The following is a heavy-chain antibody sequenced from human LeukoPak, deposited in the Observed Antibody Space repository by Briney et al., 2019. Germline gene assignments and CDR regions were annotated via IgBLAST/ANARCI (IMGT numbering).Heavy chain of an antibody. D-gene: IGHD2-2*01. CDR2: INHSGST. J-gene: IGHJ4*02. Sequence: SETLSLTCAVYGGSFSGYYWSWIRQPPGKGLEWIGEINHSGSTNYNPSLKSRVTISVDTSKSQFSLKLSSVTAADTAVYYCVGGYCSSTSCYAFDYWGQGTLVTVSS. CDR1: GGSFSGYY. V-gene: IGHV4-34*01. CDR3: VGGYCSSTSCYAFDY.